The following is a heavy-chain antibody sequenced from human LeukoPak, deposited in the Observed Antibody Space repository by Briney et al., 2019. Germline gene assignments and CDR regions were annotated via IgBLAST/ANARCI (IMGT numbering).Heavy chain of an antibody. V-gene: IGHV1-24*01. J-gene: IGHJ4*02. D-gene: IGHD1-7*01. CDR2: FDREDDEA. CDR1: GYSLSELS. Sequence: ASVKVSCKVSGYSLSELSIHWVRQAPGKGLEWIGGFDREDDEAVYEQRFQGRVTMTEDPSTETAYMELSSLTSEDAGVYYCATDVTGTAPYDFWGQGTLVTVSS. CDR3: ATDVTGTAPYDF.